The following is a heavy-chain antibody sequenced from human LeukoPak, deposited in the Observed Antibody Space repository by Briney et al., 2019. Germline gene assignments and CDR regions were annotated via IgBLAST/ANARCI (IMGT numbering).Heavy chain of an antibody. CDR2: IYSGAST. CDR3: ARKSSGYYAVFDY. Sequence: GGSERLSCAASGFTVSSNYMSWVRQAPGKGLEWVSVIYSGASTYYADSVKGRFTISRDNSKNTLYLQMNSLRAEDTAVYYCARKSSGYYAVFDYWGQGTLVSVSS. V-gene: IGHV3-66*01. J-gene: IGHJ4*02. CDR1: GFTVSSNY. D-gene: IGHD3-22*01.